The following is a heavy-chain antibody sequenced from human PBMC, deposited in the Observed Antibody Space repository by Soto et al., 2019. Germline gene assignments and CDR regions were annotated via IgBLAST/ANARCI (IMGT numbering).Heavy chain of an antibody. CDR2: ISAHNGKT. CDR3: ARVDTAMVTASY. Sequence: QVQLVQSGAEVKKPGASVKVSCKASGYSFSSYDISWVRQAPGQGLEWMGWISAHNGKTNYPQKLQDTVTMTTDTSTSTGYMKLRSMRSDDTAVYYCARVDTAMVTASYWGQGTLVTVSS. J-gene: IGHJ4*02. D-gene: IGHD5-18*01. CDR1: GYSFSSYD. V-gene: IGHV1-18*01.